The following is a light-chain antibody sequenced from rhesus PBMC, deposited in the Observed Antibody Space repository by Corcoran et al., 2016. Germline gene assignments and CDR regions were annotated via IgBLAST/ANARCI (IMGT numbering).Light chain of an antibody. J-gene: IGKJ1*01. CDR1: QSLLHSNGNTY. Sequence: DIVMTQTPLSLPVTPGEPASISCRSSQSLLHSNGNTYLDWYLQKPGQSPRLLFYKVTNRESGVPDRFSGNGSGTDFTLNIRRVEPEDVGVYYCMQSTRDPRTFGQGTKVGIK. CDR2: KVT. V-gene: IGKV2S2*01. CDR3: MQSTRDPRT.